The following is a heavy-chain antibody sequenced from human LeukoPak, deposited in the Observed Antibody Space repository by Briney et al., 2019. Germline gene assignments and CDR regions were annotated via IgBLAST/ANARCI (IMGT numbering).Heavy chain of an antibody. J-gene: IGHJ4*02. CDR2: ISRSGSTI. Sequence: PGGSLRLSCAASGFTFCSYEMNWVRQAPGKGLEWVSYISRSGSTIYYADSVKGRFTISRDNAKNSLYLQMNSLRAEDTAVYYCARRKLDADYWGQGTLVTVSS. D-gene: IGHD4-23*01. CDR1: GFTFCSYE. V-gene: IGHV3-48*03. CDR3: ARRKLDADY.